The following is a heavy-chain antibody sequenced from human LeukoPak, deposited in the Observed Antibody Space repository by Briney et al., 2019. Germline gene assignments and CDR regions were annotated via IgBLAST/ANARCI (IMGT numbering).Heavy chain of an antibody. V-gene: IGHV3-73*01. CDR3: TRPDDYGDY. CDR1: GFTFSGSA. CDR2: IRSKGNSYAT. Sequence: GSQRLSCAASGFTFSGSAMHWVRQASGKGLEWVGRIRSKGNSYATAYAASVKGGFTIARDDSKNTAYLQMNSLKTEDTAVYYCTRPDDYGDYWGQGTLVTVSS. J-gene: IGHJ4*02.